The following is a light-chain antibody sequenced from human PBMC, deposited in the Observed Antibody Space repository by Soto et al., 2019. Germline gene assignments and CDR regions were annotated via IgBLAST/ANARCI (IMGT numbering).Light chain of an antibody. CDR2: DAS. CDR3: QQYNSYSS. Sequence: EIVMTQSPATLSVSPGERPTLSCRASQSVSSNLAWYQQKPGQAPRLLIYDASTRAPGIPARFSGSGSATEFTLTISSLQPDDFATYYCQQYNSYSSFGPGTKVDIK. J-gene: IGKJ3*01. V-gene: IGKV3-15*01. CDR1: QSVSSN.